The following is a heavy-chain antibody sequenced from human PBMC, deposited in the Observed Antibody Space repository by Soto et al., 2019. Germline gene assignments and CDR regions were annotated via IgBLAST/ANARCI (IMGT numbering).Heavy chain of an antibody. J-gene: IGHJ4*02. CDR3: VRGFAMIGSGWSYIDH. CDR2: ICSSGIT. V-gene: IGHV4-59*01. CDR1: GDSISSYY. Sequence: PSETLSLTCTVSGDSISSYYWSWIRQPPGKGLEWIGYICSSGITDYSPSLKGRVTILVNTSKNHFPLQLMSVTAANAAVYFCVRGFAMIGSGWSYIDHWGQGTLVTVSS. D-gene: IGHD6-13*01.